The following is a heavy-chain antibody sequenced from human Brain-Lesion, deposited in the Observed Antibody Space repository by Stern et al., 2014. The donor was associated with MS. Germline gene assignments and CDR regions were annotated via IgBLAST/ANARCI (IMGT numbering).Heavy chain of an antibody. CDR3: ARDQRGITIFGVVTDYYYLGMDV. CDR1: GYIFTGYY. D-gene: IGHD3-3*01. J-gene: IGHJ6*02. V-gene: IGHV1-2*02. Sequence: VQLVESGAEVKKPGASVKVSCKTSGYIFTGYYIHWVRQAPGQGLEWMAGINPNPGGTKYAQKFQGRVTMSRDTSISTAYVELSSLTSDDTAVYYCARDQRGITIFGVVTDYYYLGMDVWGQGTTVTVSS. CDR2: INPNPGGT.